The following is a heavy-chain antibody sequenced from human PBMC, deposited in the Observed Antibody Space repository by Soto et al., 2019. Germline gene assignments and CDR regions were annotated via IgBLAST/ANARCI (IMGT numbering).Heavy chain of an antibody. V-gene: IGHV1-69*13. D-gene: IGHD2-8*01. CDR3: ARDPLLSGRLYPYYFDY. J-gene: IGHJ4*02. Sequence: ASVKVSCKASGGTFSSYAISWVRQAPGQGLEWMGGIIPIFGTANYAQKFQGRVTITADGSTSTAYMELSSLRSEDTAVYYCARDPLLSGRLYPYYFDYWGQGTLVTVS. CDR2: IIPIFGTA. CDR1: GGTFSSYA.